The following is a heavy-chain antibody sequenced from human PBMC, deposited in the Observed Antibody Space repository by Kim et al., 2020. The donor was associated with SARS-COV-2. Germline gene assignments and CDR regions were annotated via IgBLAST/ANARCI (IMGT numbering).Heavy chain of an antibody. Sequence: GGSLRLSCAASGFTFSNAWMSWVRQAPGKGLEWVGRIKSKTDGGTTDYAAPVKGRFTISRDDSKNTLYLQMNSLKTEDTAVYYCTTVGEKGAPLHFDYWGQGTLVTVSS. J-gene: IGHJ4*02. D-gene: IGHD1-26*01. CDR1: GFTFSNAW. CDR3: TTVGEKGAPLHFDY. CDR2: IKSKTDGGTT. V-gene: IGHV3-15*01.